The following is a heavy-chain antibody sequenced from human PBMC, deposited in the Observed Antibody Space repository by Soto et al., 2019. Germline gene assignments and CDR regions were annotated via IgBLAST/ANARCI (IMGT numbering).Heavy chain of an antibody. CDR3: ARGFDIVVVPANNWFDP. D-gene: IGHD2-2*01. Sequence: PGGSLRLSCAASGFTFSSYEMNWVRQAPGEGLEWVSYIGSSGSTIYYADSVKGRFTISRDNAKNSLYLQMNSLRAEDTAVYYCARGFDIVVVPANNWFDPWGQGTLVTVSS. V-gene: IGHV3-48*03. CDR1: GFTFSSYE. CDR2: IGSSGSTI. J-gene: IGHJ5*02.